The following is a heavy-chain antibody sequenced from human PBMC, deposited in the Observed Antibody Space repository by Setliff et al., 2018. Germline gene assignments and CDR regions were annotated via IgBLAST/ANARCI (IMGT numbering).Heavy chain of an antibody. V-gene: IGHV4-30-4*08. CDR2: IYYSGST. D-gene: IGHD3-10*01. CDR1: GGSISSGDYY. CDR3: ARELTMVRGVIITRKEPNREGYDAFDI. J-gene: IGHJ3*02. Sequence: PSETLSLTCTVSGGSISSGDYYWSWIRQPPGKGLEWIGYIYYSGSTYYNPSLKSRVTISVDTSKNQFSLKLSSVTAADTAVYYCARELTMVRGVIITRKEPNREGYDAFDIWGQGTMVTVSS.